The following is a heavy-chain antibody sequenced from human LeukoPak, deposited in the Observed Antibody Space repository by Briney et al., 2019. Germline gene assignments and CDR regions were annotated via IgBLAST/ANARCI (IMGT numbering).Heavy chain of an antibody. Sequence: PSETLSLTCAVYGGPFSGYYWSWIRQPPGKGLEWIGEINHSGSTNYNPSLKSRVTISVDTSKNQFPLKLSSVTAADTAVYYCARLRYSSGSKPDYWGQGTLVTVSS. J-gene: IGHJ4*02. V-gene: IGHV4-34*01. D-gene: IGHD6-19*01. CDR3: ARLRYSSGSKPDY. CDR2: INHSGST. CDR1: GGPFSGYY.